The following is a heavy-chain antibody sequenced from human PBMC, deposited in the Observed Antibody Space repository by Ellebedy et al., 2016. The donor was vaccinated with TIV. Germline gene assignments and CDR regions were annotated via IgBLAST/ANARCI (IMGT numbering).Heavy chain of an antibody. V-gene: IGHV4-34*01. CDR3: ARGKLGVRGLDV. D-gene: IGHD3-10*01. CDR1: GGYFTGFY. CDR2: FYHSGST. J-gene: IGHJ6*02. Sequence: MPSETLSLTFAVHGGYFTGFYWSWIRQSPGKGPEWIGEFYHSGSTDYNPSLKSRVTISVDTSKNQFSLKLPSVTAADTAVYYCARGKLGVRGLDVWGQGTAVTVS.